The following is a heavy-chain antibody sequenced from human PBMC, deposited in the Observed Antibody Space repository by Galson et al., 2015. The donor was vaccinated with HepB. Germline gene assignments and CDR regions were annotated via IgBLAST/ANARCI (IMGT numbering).Heavy chain of an antibody. J-gene: IGHJ2*01. CDR3: ARLTPSAVTIPYWYFDL. V-gene: IGHV2-5*01. Sequence: PALVKPTQPLTLTCTFSGFSLSTSGVGVGWIRQPPGKALEWLALIYWNDDKRYSPSLKSRLTITKDTSKNQVVLTMTNMDPVDTATYYCARLTPSAVTIPYWYFDLWGRGTLVTVSS. D-gene: IGHD4-17*01. CDR1: GFSLSTSGVG. CDR2: IYWNDDK.